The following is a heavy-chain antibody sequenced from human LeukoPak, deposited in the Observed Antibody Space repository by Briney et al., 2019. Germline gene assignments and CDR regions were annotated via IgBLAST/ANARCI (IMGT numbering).Heavy chain of an antibody. D-gene: IGHD6-13*01. CDR1: GFTVSSNY. J-gene: IGHJ4*02. CDR2: IYSGGST. Sequence: GGSLRLSCAASGFTVSSNYMSWVRQAPGKGLEWVSVIYSGGSTYYADSVKGRFTISRDNSKNTLYLQMNSLRAEDTAVYYCARVFLSSSWYYSDYWGQGTLVTVSS. CDR3: ARVFLSSSWYYSDY. V-gene: IGHV3-66*01.